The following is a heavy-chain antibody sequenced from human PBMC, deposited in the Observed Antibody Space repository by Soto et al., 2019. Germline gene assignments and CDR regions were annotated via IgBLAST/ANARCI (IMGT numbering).Heavy chain of an antibody. D-gene: IGHD2-15*01. J-gene: IGHJ4*02. CDR1: GYIFTRYY. Sequence: QVQLVQSGAEVKKPGASVKVSCKASGYIFTRYYMHWVRQAPGQGLEWMGIINPSGGSTSYTQKFRGRGTMTRDTSTSTVYMDLSSLRSEDTAVYYCARGLLRFGSPYYFDYWGQGTLVTVSS. CDR3: ARGLLRFGSPYYFDY. V-gene: IGHV1-46*01. CDR2: INPSGGST.